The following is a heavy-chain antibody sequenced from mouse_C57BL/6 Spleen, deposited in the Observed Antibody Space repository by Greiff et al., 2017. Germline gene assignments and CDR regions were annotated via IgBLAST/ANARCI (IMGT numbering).Heavy chain of an antibody. D-gene: IGHD2-5*01. J-gene: IGHJ2*01. CDR1: GYTFTTYP. Sequence: VMLVESGAELVKPGASVKMSCKASGYTFTTYPIEWMKQNHGKSLEWIGNFHPYNDDTKYNEKFKGKATLTVEKSSSTVYLELSRLTSDDSAVYYCARRGPYYSNYDLGNVDYWGQGTTLTVSS. V-gene: IGHV1-47*01. CDR3: ARRGPYYSNYDLGNVDY. CDR2: FHPYNDDT.